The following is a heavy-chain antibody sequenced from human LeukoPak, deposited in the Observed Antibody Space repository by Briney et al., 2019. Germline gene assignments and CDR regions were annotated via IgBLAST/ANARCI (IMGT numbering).Heavy chain of an antibody. D-gene: IGHD3-10*01. Sequence: GGSLRLSCAASGLTFSDYSMNWVRQAPGKGLEWVSSISRRSRHVYYAGSVKGRFTISRDDARNSLYLQMNSLRAEDMAVYFCVRDLLGSGSTTAYLYHWGQGTLVTVSS. CDR1: GLTFSDYS. CDR3: VRDLLGSGSTTAYLYH. CDR2: ISRRSRHV. J-gene: IGHJ1*01. V-gene: IGHV3-21*01.